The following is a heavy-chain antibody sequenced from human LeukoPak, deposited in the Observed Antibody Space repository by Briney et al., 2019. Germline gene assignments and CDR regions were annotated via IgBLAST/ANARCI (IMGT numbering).Heavy chain of an antibody. J-gene: IGHJ4*02. D-gene: IGHD3-22*01. V-gene: IGHV3-66*01. CDR3: ARGIYDATGY. CDR2: IYSGGIT. Sequence: GGSLRLSCVASGFSVTDSYFSWVRQTPGKGLEWVSLIYSGGITNYADSVRGRFTISRDIPGKTVYLQMNSLRAEDTAVYYCARGIYDATGYWGQGTLVTVSS. CDR1: GFSVTDSY.